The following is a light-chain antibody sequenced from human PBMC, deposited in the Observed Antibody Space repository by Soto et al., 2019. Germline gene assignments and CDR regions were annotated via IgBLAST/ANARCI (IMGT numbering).Light chain of an antibody. J-gene: IGKJ4*01. V-gene: IGKV3-11*01. CDR3: QQRSNRLT. Sequence: EIVLTQSPATLSLSPGERATLSCRASQSVSNFLAWYQQRPGQAPRLLLYGASNRATGTPARFGGSGSGTDFTLTISSLEPEDSAVYYCQQRSNRLTFGGGTKVDIK. CDR1: QSVSNF. CDR2: GAS.